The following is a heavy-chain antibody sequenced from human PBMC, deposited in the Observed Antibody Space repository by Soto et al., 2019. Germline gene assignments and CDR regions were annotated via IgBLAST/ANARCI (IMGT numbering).Heavy chain of an antibody. D-gene: IGHD2-2*01. CDR1: GFTFSSYA. V-gene: IGHV3-23*01. Sequence: GSLRLSCAASGFTFSSYAMSWVRQAPGKGLEWVSAISGSGGSTYYADSVKGRFTISRDNSKNTLYLQMNSLRAEDTAVYYCAKDMAGYCSSTSCPNYYYYGMDVWGQGTTVTVSS. J-gene: IGHJ6*02. CDR3: AKDMAGYCSSTSCPNYYYYGMDV. CDR2: ISGSGGST.